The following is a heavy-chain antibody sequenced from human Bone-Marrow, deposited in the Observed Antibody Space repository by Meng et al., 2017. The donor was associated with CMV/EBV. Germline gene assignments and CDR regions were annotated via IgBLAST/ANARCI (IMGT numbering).Heavy chain of an antibody. CDR2: IYSGGSTT. V-gene: IGHV3-23*03. J-gene: IGHJ6*02. D-gene: IGHD6-19*01. CDR1: GFTFSNYA. CDR3: ATSPNRGWLPNV. Sequence: GGSLRLSCAASGFTFSNYAMTWVRQAPGKGLEWVSLIYSGGSTTFYVDSVKGRFTISRDNSKNTMYLEMDGLRGEDTAIYYCATSPNRGWLPNVWGQGTTVTVSS.